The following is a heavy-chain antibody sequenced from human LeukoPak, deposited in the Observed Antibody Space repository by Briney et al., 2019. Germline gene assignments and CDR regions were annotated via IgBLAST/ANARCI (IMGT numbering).Heavy chain of an antibody. CDR1: GFTFSSYA. V-gene: IGHV3-30-3*01. CDR2: ISYDGSNK. Sequence: PGGSLRLSCAASGFTFSSYAMHWVRQAPGKGLEWVAVISYDGSNKYYADSVKGRFTISRDNAKNSLYLQMNSLRVEDTAVYYCARELSGYDSSGYYYGAPPFDYWGQGTLVTVSS. D-gene: IGHD3-22*01. CDR3: ARELSGYDSSGYYYGAPPFDY. J-gene: IGHJ4*02.